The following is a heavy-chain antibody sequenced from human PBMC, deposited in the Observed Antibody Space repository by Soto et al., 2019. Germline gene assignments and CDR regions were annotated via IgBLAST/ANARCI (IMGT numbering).Heavy chain of an antibody. J-gene: IGHJ6*03. Sequence: PGGSLRLACAASGFTFSSYAMSWVRQAPGKGLEWVSAISGSGGSTYYADSVKGRFTISRDNSKNTLYLQMNSLRAEDTAVYYCANRGGGSWSHYNSYYYYYMDVWGNGTTVTVSS. CDR3: ANRGGGSWSHYNSYYYYYMDV. CDR1: GFTFSSYA. CDR2: ISGSGGST. D-gene: IGHD3-10*01. V-gene: IGHV3-23*01.